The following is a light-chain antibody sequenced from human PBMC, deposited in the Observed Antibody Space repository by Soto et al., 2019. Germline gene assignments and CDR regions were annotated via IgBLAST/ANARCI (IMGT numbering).Light chain of an antibody. J-gene: IGKJ4*01. CDR2: DAS. Sequence: EIVLTQSPATLSLSPGERATLSCRASQSVSSYLAWYHQKPGQAPRLLIYDASNRGTGIPARFSGSGSGTDFTLTISSLEPEDFAVYYCQQRTDWTLTFGGGTKVGI. V-gene: IGKV3-11*01. CDR3: QQRTDWTLT. CDR1: QSVSSY.